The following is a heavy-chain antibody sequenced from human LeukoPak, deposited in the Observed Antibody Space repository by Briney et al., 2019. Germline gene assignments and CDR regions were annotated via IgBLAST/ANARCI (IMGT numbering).Heavy chain of an antibody. D-gene: IGHD3-10*01. V-gene: IGHV4-39*01. CDR3: ARLYSGTRPPDY. J-gene: IGHJ4*02. Sequence: SETLSLTCTVSGDSISSSSYYWGWLRQPPGKGLEWIGSIYYRGRTYYNPSLKSRVTISVDTSKSQFSLKLTSVTAADTAVYYCARLYSGTRPPDYWGQGTLVTVSS. CDR1: GDSISSSSYY. CDR2: IYYRGRT.